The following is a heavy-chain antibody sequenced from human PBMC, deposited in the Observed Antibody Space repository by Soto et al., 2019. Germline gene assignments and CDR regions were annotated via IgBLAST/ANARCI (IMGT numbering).Heavy chain of an antibody. CDR3: ARYSSSDFDY. V-gene: IGHV4-59*01. D-gene: IGHD6-6*01. CDR1: GGSISSYY. Sequence: SETLSLTCTVSGGSISSYYWSWIRQPPGKGLEWIGYIYYSGSTNYNPSLKSRVTISVDTSKNQFSLKLSSVTAADTAVYYCARYSSSDFDYWGQGTLVTV. J-gene: IGHJ4*02. CDR2: IYYSGST.